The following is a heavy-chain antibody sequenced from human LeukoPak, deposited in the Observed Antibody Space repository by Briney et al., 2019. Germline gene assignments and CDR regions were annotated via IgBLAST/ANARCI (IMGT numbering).Heavy chain of an antibody. CDR1: GGSISSGGYF. CDR2: IYHSGST. J-gene: IGHJ3*02. Sequence: PSETLSLTCTVSGGSISSGGYFWSWIRQPPGKGLEWIGYIYHSGSTYYNPSLKSRVTISVDRSKNQFSLKLSSVTAADTAVYYCARFGILTGYQGEGEVNDAFDIWGQGTMVTVSS. D-gene: IGHD3-9*01. V-gene: IGHV4-30-2*01. CDR3: ARFGILTGYQGEGEVNDAFDI.